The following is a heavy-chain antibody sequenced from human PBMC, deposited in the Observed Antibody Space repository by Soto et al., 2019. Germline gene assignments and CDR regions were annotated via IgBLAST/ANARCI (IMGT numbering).Heavy chain of an antibody. V-gene: IGHV5-51*01. J-gene: IGHJ6*02. CDR2: IYPYGSET. D-gene: IGHD3-10*01. CDR1: VYSFVTHW. Sequence: PGESLKISCEVSVYSFVTHWIGWVRQMPGKGLEWIGIIYPYGSETTYSPAFQGHVTISADKSTNTAYLQWSSLKASDTAIYYCARISPSYPYFYYGMDVWGQGTTVTVSS. CDR3: ARISPSYPYFYYGMDV.